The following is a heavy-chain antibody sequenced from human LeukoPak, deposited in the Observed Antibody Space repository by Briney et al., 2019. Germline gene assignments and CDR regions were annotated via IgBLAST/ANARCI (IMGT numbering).Heavy chain of an antibody. V-gene: IGHV4-39*01. CDR2: IYYSGST. CDR3: ARRQQLSD. J-gene: IGHJ4*02. CDR1: GGSISSSSYY. D-gene: IGHD6-13*01. Sequence: SETLSLTCTVSGGSISSSSYYWGWIRQPPGKGLEWIGSIYYSGSTYYNPSLKSRVTISVDTSKNQFSLKLSSVTAADTAVYYCARRQQLSDRGQGTLVTVSS.